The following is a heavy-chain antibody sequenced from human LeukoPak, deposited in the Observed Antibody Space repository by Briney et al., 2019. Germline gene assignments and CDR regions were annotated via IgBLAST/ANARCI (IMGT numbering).Heavy chain of an antibody. D-gene: IGHD1-26*01. CDR1: GFTVSSDY. CDR3: ARDVEGGGIGY. V-gene: IGHV3-53*01. Sequence: GGSLRLSCAASGFTVSSDYMSWVRQAPGKGLECVSIIYSGDRTYYADSVKGRFTISRDNSKNTLYLQMNSLRAEDTAVYYCARDVEGGGIGYWGQGTLVTVSS. J-gene: IGHJ4*02. CDR2: IYSGDRT.